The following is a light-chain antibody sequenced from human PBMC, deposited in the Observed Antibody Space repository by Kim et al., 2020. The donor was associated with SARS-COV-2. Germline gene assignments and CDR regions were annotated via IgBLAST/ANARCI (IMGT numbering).Light chain of an antibody. Sequence: EIVLTQSPATLSVSPGEKAALSCRASQSVSNSLAWYQQKPGQAPRLLIFDASNRATDIPARFSGSGSGTDFTLTISSLGPEDFAVYFCQQRTNWRYSFGQGTKLEIK. V-gene: IGKV3-11*01. CDR1: QSVSNS. CDR3: QQRTNWRYS. J-gene: IGKJ2*03. CDR2: DAS.